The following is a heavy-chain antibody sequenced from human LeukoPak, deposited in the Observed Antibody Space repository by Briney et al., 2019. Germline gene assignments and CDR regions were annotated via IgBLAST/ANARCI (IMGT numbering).Heavy chain of an antibody. Sequence: GGSLRLSCAASGFIFSSYWMTCVRQPPGKGLEWVANIKQAGSENSHVDSVKGRFTISRDNAKNSLFLQISSLRAEDTAVYYCARVRGDFHFDYWGQGTLVTVSS. D-gene: IGHD3-16*01. J-gene: IGHJ4*02. CDR2: IKQAGSEN. CDR3: ARVRGDFHFDY. V-gene: IGHV3-7*01. CDR1: GFIFSSYW.